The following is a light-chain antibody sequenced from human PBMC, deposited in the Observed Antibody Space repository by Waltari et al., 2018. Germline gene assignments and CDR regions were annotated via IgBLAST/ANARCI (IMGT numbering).Light chain of an antibody. CDR1: QTVGSSS. J-gene: IGKJ1*01. CDR2: RAS. CDR3: QQHGTLPAT. Sequence: EIVLTQSPGTASLSPGERVTLSCRASQTVGSSSLAWYQQKPGQAPRLVVYRASRRASGFPDRFSGSGYGTEFSLTISRLEPEDFAVYYCQQHGTLPATFGQGTKVEIK. V-gene: IGKV3-20*01.